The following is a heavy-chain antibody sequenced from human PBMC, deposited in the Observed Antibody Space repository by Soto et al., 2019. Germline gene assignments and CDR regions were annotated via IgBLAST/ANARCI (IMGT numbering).Heavy chain of an antibody. V-gene: IGHV3-13*05. CDR2: IGTAGDP. CDR1: GFQVSNLE. Sequence: VGSPKPSRSTSGFQVSNLEMHWGRQTKRKGLEWVSGIGTAGDPYYPDSVQGRFTISRENAKNSLYLHMNSLRAGDTAIYYCARGLLGPGDYYYGMDVWGQGTTVTVSS. D-gene: IGHD7-27*01. J-gene: IGHJ6*02. CDR3: ARGLLGPGDYYYGMDV.